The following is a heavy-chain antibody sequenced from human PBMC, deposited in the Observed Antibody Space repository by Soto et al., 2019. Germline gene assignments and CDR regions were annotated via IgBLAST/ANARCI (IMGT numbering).Heavy chain of an antibody. CDR2: IYYGGST. CDR3: MKYSGRPSIPAA. V-gene: IGHV4-30-2*01. Sequence: SETLSLTCAVSGGSISSGDYSWNWIRQPPGKGLEWIGYIYYGGSTYYNPSLQSRVTMSVDRSRNQFSLKLNSVTAADTAIYYCMKYSGRPSIPAALGQGTLVTVSS. D-gene: IGHD1-26*01. CDR1: GGSISSGDYS. J-gene: IGHJ5*02.